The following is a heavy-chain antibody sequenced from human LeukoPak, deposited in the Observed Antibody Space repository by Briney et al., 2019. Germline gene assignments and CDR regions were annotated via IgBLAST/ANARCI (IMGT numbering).Heavy chain of an antibody. CDR3: ARHRLSTMIVVVHAFDI. J-gene: IGHJ3*02. D-gene: IGHD3-22*01. V-gene: IGHV4-34*01. CDR1: GGCFSGYY. Sequence: SETLSLTCAVYGGCFSGYYWSWIRQPPGKGLEWIGEINHSGSTNYNPSLKSRVTISVDTSKNQFSLKLSSVTAADTAVYYCARHRLSTMIVVVHAFDIWGQGTMVTVSS. CDR2: INHSGST.